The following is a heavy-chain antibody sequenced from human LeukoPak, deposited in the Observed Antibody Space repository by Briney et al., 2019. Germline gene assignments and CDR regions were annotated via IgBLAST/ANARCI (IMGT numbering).Heavy chain of an antibody. D-gene: IGHD3-10*01. Sequence: GGSLRLSCAASGFTFSNYWMHWVRQAPGKGLVWVSRINSDGSSTSYADSVKGRFTISRDNAKNTLYPQMNSLRVEDTAVYYCARDYGRSRDYGMDVWGPGTTVTVSS. CDR1: GFTFSNYW. CDR3: ARDYGRSRDYGMDV. CDR2: INSDGSST. J-gene: IGHJ6*02. V-gene: IGHV3-74*01.